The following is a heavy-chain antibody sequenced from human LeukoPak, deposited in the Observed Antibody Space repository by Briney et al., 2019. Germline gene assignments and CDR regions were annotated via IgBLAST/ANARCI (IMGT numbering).Heavy chain of an antibody. Sequence: ASVKVSCKVSGYTLTELSMHWVRQAPGKGLEWMGGFDPEDGETFYAQKFQGRVTMTEDTSTDTAYMELSSLRSEGTAVYYCTRSYSSSWYQSDLIDYWGQGTLVTVSS. CDR2: FDPEDGET. D-gene: IGHD6-13*01. J-gene: IGHJ4*02. V-gene: IGHV1-24*01. CDR1: GYTLTELS. CDR3: TRSYSSSWYQSDLIDY.